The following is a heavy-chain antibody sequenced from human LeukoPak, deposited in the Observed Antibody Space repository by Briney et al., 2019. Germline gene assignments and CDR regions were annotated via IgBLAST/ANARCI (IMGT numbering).Heavy chain of an antibody. CDR3: ARARYYYGSGSLDY. J-gene: IGHJ4*02. Sequence: PGGSLRLSCAASGFTFSSYWMSWVRQAPGKGLEWVANIKQDGSEKYYVDSVKGRFTISRDNAKNSLYLQMNSLRAEDTAVYYCARARYYYGSGSLDYWGQGTLVTVSS. D-gene: IGHD3-10*01. V-gene: IGHV3-7*01. CDR1: GFTFSSYW. CDR2: IKQDGSEK.